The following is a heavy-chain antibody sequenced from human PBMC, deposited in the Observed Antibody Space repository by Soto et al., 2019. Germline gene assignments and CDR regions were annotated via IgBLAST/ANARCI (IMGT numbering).Heavy chain of an antibody. CDR3: ARDKGYCSDTSCPYFDY. D-gene: IGHD2-15*01. CDR1: GGTLSSYT. Sequence: QVQLVQSGAEVKKPGSSVKVSCKASGGTLSSYTFSWVRQAPGQGLEWIGRVIPNLGVTNYAKKFQGRFTIVVDTSTSTAYMELNSLRYEDTAVYYCARDKGYCSDTSCPYFDYCGLGTLVTVSS. J-gene: IGHJ4*02. V-gene: IGHV1-69*08. CDR2: VIPNLGVT.